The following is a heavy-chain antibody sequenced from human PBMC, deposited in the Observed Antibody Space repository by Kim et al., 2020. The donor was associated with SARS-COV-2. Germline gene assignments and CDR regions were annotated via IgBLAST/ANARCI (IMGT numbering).Heavy chain of an antibody. CDR3: ARRYNWKRGLGHAFDI. D-gene: IGHD1-1*01. Sequence: SETLSLTCSVSGGSMTSYFWSWIRQPPGKTLEWIGYIYYSGSTNYNPSLKSRVIISVDTSKNQFSLNLSSVTAADTALYFCARRYNWKRGLGHAFDIWG. CDR1: GGSMTSYF. J-gene: IGHJ3*02. CDR2: IYYSGST. V-gene: IGHV4-59*08.